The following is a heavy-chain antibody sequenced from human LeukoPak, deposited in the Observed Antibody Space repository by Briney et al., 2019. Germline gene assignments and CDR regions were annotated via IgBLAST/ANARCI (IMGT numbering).Heavy chain of an antibody. CDR1: GFTFSSYA. CDR2: ISGSGGST. D-gene: IGHD3-3*01. Sequence: PGGSLRLSCAASGFTFSSYAMSWVRQAPGKGLEWVSAISGSGGSTYYADSVKGRFTISRDNSKNTLYLQMNSLRAEDTAVYYCARNRSTFFGVALYYFDYGGQGPLVTVSS. J-gene: IGHJ4*02. V-gene: IGHV3-23*01. CDR3: ARNRSTFFGVALYYFDY.